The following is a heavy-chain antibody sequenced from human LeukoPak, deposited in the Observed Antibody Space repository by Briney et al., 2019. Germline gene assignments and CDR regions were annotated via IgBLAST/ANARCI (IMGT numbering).Heavy chain of an antibody. Sequence: GGSLRLYCAASGITVSCNQMIWRRQAPGKGLEWVSVIYSGGNTYAADSVRGRFSISRDSYKNTVNLQLNSLRIEDTDTYYCARTGNGRIEELRGQGTLVTVSS. CDR2: IYSGGNT. V-gene: IGHV3-53*01. CDR1: GITVSCNQ. D-gene: IGHD2-8*01. J-gene: IGHJ4*02. CDR3: ARTGNGRIEEL.